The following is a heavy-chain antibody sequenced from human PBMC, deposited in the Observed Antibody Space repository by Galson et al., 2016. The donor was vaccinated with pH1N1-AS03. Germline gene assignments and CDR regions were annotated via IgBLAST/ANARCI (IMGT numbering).Heavy chain of an antibody. CDR2: VKEDGSEK. Sequence: SLRLSCAASGFSIRDHWMGWFRQAPSKGLEWVTEVKEDGSEKHDVDSVKGRFIISRDNAQNSLYLQMNSLRDEDTALYYCVLQPKYGSAWYPFEYWGQGTLVTVSS. CDR3: VLQPKYGSAWYPFEY. V-gene: IGHV3-7*03. D-gene: IGHD6-19*01. CDR1: GFSIRDHW. J-gene: IGHJ4*02.